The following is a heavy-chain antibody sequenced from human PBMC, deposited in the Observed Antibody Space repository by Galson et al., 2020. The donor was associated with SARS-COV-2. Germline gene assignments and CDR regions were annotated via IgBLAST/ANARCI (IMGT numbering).Heavy chain of an antibody. CDR2: IYSGGST. V-gene: IGHV3-53*01. CDR1: GFTVSSNY. CDR3: ASTYSSGWYAADAFDI. D-gene: IGHD6-19*01. Sequence: GESLKISCAASGFTVSSNYMSWVRQAPGKGLEWVSVIYSGGSTYYADSVKGRFTISRDNSKNTLYLQMNSLRAEDTAVYYCASTYSSGWYAADAFDIWGQGTMVTVSS. J-gene: IGHJ3*02.